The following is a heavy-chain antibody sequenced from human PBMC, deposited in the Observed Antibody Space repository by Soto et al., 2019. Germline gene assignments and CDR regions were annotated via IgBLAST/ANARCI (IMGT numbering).Heavy chain of an antibody. Sequence: EVQLLESGGGLVQPGGSLRLSCAASGFPFSSYAMSWVRQAPGKGLEWVSAISGSGGTTYYADSVKGRFPFSRDNSKNTLYLQMNSLRAEDTAVYYCAKTANGWFSAFDIWGQGTMVTVSS. CDR2: ISGSGGTT. D-gene: IGHD6-19*01. V-gene: IGHV3-23*01. J-gene: IGHJ3*02. CDR3: AKTANGWFSAFDI. CDR1: GFPFSSYA.